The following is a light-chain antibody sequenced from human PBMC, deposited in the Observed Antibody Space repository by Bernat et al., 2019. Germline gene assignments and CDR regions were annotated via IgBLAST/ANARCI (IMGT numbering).Light chain of an antibody. CDR3: QQYKTLPRT. J-gene: IGKJ1*01. CDR1: QSVSSN. V-gene: IGKV3-15*01. Sequence: ESVMTQSPATLSVSPGERATLSCRASQSVSSNLAWYQQKPGQAPRLLIFGASTRATGIPARFNGSGSGTEFTLTISSLQSEDFAVYSCQQYKTLPRTFGQGTKVEIK. CDR2: GAS.